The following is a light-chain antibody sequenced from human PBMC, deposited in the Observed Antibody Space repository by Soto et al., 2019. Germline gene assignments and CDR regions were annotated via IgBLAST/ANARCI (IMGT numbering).Light chain of an antibody. CDR3: AAWDDRLDGWV. J-gene: IGLJ3*02. V-gene: IGLV1-44*01. CDR1: NSNIGSHT. Sequence: QSVLTQPPSASGTPGQRVTISCSGSNSNIGSHTVNWYQQLPGTAPKLLIYSNNQRPSGVPDRFSGSKSGTSASLAISGLQSEDETDYYCAAWDDRLDGWVFGGGTKLTVL. CDR2: SNN.